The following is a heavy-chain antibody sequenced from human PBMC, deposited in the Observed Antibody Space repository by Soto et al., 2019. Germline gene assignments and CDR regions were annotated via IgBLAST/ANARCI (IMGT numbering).Heavy chain of an antibody. CDR3: ARVEGSSYYFRHDC. D-gene: IGHD1-26*01. CDR1: GGSISSGDCY. V-gene: IGHV4-30-4*01. CDR2: IYYSGSS. Sequence: KTSETLSLTCTVSGGSISSGDCYWSWIRQPPGKGLEWIGYIYYSGSSYYNPSLKSRATISIDTSKDQFSLRLGSVTAADTAVYYCARVEGSSYYFRHDCWGRGTLVTVSS. J-gene: IGHJ4*02.